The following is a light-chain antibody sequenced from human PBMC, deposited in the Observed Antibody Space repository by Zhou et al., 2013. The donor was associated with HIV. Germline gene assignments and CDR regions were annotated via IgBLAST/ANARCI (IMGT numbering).Light chain of an antibody. V-gene: IGKV1-12*01. J-gene: IGKJ4*01. Sequence: IQMTQSPSTLSASVGDRVTITCRASQSISSSLAWYQHAPGRGPKLLIYGASKLQGGVPSRFSGSGSGTDFTLTISGLQSDDFATYYCQQAHIFPHTFGGGTRVEIK. CDR1: QSISSS. CDR2: GAS. CDR3: QQAHIFPHT.